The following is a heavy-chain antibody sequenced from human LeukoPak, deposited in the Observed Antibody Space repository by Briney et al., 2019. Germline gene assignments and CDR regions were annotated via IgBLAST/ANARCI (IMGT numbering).Heavy chain of an antibody. V-gene: IGHV1-18*01. CDR2: ISAYNGNT. CDR3: ARAVYSSSSSYYYMDV. D-gene: IGHD6-6*01. CDR1: GYTFTSYG. Sequence: ASVKVSCKASGYTFTSYGISWVRQAPGQGLEWMGWISAYNGNTNYAQKLQGRVTMTTDTSTSTAYMELRSLRSEDTAVYYCARAVYSSSSSYYYMDVWGKGTTVTVSS. J-gene: IGHJ6*03.